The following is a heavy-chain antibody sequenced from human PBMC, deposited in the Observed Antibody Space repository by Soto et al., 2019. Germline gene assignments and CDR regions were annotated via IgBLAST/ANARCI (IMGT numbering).Heavy chain of an antibody. Sequence: QVQLVESGGGVVQPGRSLRLSCAASGFTFSSYGMHWVRQAPGKGLEWVAVISYDGSNKYYADSVKGRFTISRDNSKNTLYLQMNSLRAEGTAVYYCAKDFTGVLGDLGYWGQGTLVTVSS. D-gene: IGHD3-16*01. CDR3: AKDFTGVLGDLGY. CDR2: ISYDGSNK. V-gene: IGHV3-30*18. CDR1: GFTFSSYG. J-gene: IGHJ4*02.